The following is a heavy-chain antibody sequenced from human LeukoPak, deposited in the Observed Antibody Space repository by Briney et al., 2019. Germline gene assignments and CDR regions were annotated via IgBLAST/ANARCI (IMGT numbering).Heavy chain of an antibody. J-gene: IGHJ4*02. V-gene: IGHV3-7*02. D-gene: IGHD6-13*01. CDR3: ARRGASWYAAVY. CDR2: IKQDGSER. CDR1: GFTFSDYW. Sequence: GGSLRLSCAASGFTFSDYWMTWVRQAPGKGLEWVANIKQDGSERYYVDSVKGRFTISRDNAKNSLHLQMNSLRAEDTAVYYCARRGASWYAAVYWGQGTLVTVSS.